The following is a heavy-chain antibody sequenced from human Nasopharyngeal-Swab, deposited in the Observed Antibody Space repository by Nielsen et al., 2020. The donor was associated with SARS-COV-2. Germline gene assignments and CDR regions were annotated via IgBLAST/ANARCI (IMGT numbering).Heavy chain of an antibody. CDR3: ARAGRVGDAFVGLDV. V-gene: IGHV4-39*01. D-gene: IGHD3-16*01. Sequence: SETLSLTCTVSGDSIAYSTFYWGWIRPPPGKGPEGMWNIFYNGNTYQNPSLKSRLTISVDKSKNQFSLQLSSVTAADTAVYYCARAGRVGDAFVGLDVWGQGTTVTVSS. CDR1: GDSIAYSTFY. CDR2: IFYNGNT. J-gene: IGHJ6*02.